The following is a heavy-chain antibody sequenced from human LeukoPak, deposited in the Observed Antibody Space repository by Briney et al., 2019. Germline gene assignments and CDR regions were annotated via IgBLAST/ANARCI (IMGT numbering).Heavy chain of an antibody. CDR2: ISGVASDI. J-gene: IGHJ6*02. CDR3: ARGGALGMDV. V-gene: IGHV3-11*01. Sequence: PGGSLRLSCAASGFTFSDYYMTWIRQAPGKGLEWVSYISGVASDIHYADSVKGRFTNSRDNAKNSVYLQMNSLRAGDTAVYYCARGGALGMDVWGQGTTVTVSS. D-gene: IGHD1-26*01. CDR1: GFTFSDYY.